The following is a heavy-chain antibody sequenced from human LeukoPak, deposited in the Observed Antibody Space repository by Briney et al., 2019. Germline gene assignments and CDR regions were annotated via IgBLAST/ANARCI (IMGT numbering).Heavy chain of an antibody. CDR3: ARTGPDYYGSGSYPLHYYGMDF. D-gene: IGHD3-10*01. V-gene: IGHV1-2*06. CDR1: GYTFTGYY. J-gene: IGHJ6*02. Sequence: ASVTVSFKASGYTFTGYYMHWVRQAPGQGLEWMGRINPNSGGTNYAQKFQGRVTLTTDTSTTTAYMELRSLRFDDTAVYYCARTGPDYYGSGSYPLHYYGMDFWGQGTTVTVAS. CDR2: INPNSGGT.